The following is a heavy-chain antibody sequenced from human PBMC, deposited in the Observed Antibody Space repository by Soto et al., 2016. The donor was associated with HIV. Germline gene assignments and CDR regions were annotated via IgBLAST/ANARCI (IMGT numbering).Heavy chain of an antibody. CDR2: ISGGDNNT. J-gene: IGHJ4*02. CDR1: GFTFNNYA. Sequence: EVQLLESGGGLVHPGGSLRLSCATSGFTFNNYAMSWVRQAPGKGLEWVSTISGGDNNTFYADSVKGHFIISRDNSDNTLSLQMNSLRAEDSAIYYCAKALGSPNPAPFDSWGQGTLVSVSS. V-gene: IGHV3-23*01. CDR3: AKALGSPNPAPFDS. D-gene: IGHD7-27*01.